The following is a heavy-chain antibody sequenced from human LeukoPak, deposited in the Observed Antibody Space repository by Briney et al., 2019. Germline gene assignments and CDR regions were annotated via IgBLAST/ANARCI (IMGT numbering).Heavy chain of an antibody. CDR2: ISSSSSYT. CDR3: ARPQLLWFGEGGAFDI. D-gene: IGHD3-10*01. V-gene: IGHV3-11*06. J-gene: IGHJ3*02. Sequence: GGSLRLSCVASGFTFSDYYMSWIRQAPGKGLEWVSYISSSSSYTNCADSVKGRFTISRDNAKNSLYLQMNSLRAEDTAVYYCARPQLLWFGEGGAFDIWGQGTMVTVSS. CDR1: GFTFSDYY.